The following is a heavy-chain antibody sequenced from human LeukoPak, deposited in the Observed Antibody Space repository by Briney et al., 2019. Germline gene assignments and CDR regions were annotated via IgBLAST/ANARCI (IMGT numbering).Heavy chain of an antibody. Sequence: PGGSLRLSCAASGFTFSSYAMHWVRQAPGKGREWVAVISYDGNNKYYADSVKGRFTISRDNSKNTLYLQMNSLREEDTAVYYCAREVAAASGWYFDLWGRGTLVTVSS. V-gene: IGHV3-30*04. CDR2: ISYDGNNK. J-gene: IGHJ2*01. CDR1: GFTFSSYA. CDR3: AREVAAASGWYFDL. D-gene: IGHD2-2*01.